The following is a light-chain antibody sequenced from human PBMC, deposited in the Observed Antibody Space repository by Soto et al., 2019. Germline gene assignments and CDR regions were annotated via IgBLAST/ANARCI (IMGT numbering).Light chain of an antibody. Sequence: DVQMTMSPFTLSSYVGDRVTITCRASQNIRSRLAWFQQKPGKAPKLLIYDASSLESGVPQRFSGSGSGTEFTLTICSLQTDDISTYYCLQYLRYWTFAQGAKVDI. CDR2: DAS. V-gene: IGKV1-5*01. CDR1: QNIRSR. J-gene: IGKJ1*01. CDR3: LQYLRYWT.